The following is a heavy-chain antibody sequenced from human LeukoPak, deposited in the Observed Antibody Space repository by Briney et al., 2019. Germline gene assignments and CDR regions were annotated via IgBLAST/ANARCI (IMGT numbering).Heavy chain of an antibody. CDR1: GFTFRSYA. D-gene: IGHD1-26*01. CDR2: ISGDGGTT. V-gene: IGHV3-23*01. CDR3: ARDLDLVGTRNWFDP. J-gene: IGHJ5*02. Sequence: GGSLRLSCAASGFTFRSYAMSWVRQAPGKGLEWVSTISGDGGTTYYADSVKGRFTISRDNSKNTLYLQMNSLRAEDTAVYYCARDLDLVGTRNWFDPWGQGTLVTVSS.